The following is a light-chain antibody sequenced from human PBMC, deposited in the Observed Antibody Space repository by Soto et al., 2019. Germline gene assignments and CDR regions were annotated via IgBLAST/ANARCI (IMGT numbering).Light chain of an antibody. J-gene: IGKJ1*01. CDR1: QSVSSSY. CDR3: QQRSNWPPT. Sequence: EIVLTQSPGTLSLSPGEIATLYFSASQSVSSSYLAWYQQKPGQAPRLLIYDASNRATGIPTRFSGSGSGTDFTLTISSLEPEDFAVYYCQQRSNWPPTFGQGTKVDIK. V-gene: IGKV3D-20*02. CDR2: DAS.